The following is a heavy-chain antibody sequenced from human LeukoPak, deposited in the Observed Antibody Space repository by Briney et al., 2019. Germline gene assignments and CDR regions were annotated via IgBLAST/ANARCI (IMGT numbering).Heavy chain of an antibody. V-gene: IGHV4-30-2*05. D-gene: IGHD4-17*01. CDR1: GASISSGGYY. J-gene: IGHJ3*02. CDR3: ASYGDFDAFDI. Sequence: SETLSLTCTVSGASISSGGYYWSWIRQPPGKGLEWIGYIYHSGSTYYNPSLKSRVTISVDTSKNQFSLKLSSVTAADTAVYYCASYGDFDAFDIWGQGTMVTVSS. CDR2: IYHSGST.